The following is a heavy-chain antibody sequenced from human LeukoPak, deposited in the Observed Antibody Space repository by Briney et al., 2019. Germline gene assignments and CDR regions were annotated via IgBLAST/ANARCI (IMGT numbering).Heavy chain of an antibody. CDR3: ARLGTQLWNGDDY. CDR2: ISPHDYDT. V-gene: IGHV5-51*01. CDR1: GYSFTTYW. D-gene: IGHD5-18*01. J-gene: IGHJ4*02. Sequence: GESLKISCQGSGYSFTTYWIGWVRQLPGKGLEWMGIISPHDYDTRYSPSFQGQVTISADKSISTAYLQWSSLKASDTAMYYCARLGTQLWNGDDYWGQGTLVTVSS.